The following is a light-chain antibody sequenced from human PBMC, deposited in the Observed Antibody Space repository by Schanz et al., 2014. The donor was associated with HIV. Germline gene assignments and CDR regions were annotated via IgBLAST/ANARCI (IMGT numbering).Light chain of an antibody. J-gene: IGKJ2*01. V-gene: IGKV1-39*01. CDR3: QQGETFPT. Sequence: DIRMTQSPSSLSASVGDRVTLTCRASQTIDNHLNWYQQKPGTAPKVLISAASSLQPGVPSRFSGSGSGTVFTLTINGLQPEDSATYYCQQGETFPTFGQGTKLEI. CDR1: QTIDNH. CDR2: AAS.